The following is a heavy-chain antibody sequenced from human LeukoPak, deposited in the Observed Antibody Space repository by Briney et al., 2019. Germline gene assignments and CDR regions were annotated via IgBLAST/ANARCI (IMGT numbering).Heavy chain of an antibody. J-gene: IGHJ4*02. CDR1: GFTFASYA. CDR3: AKGDGPGSYLRKSSSVSFDN. V-gene: IGHV3-23*01. Sequence: RPGGSLRLSCAASGFTFASYAMNWVRQAPGKGLEWVSAITASGGTSFYADSVRGRFTISRDNSKNTLYLQMSSLRADDTAVYYCAKGDGPGSYLRKSSSVSFDNWGQGTLVTVSS. CDR2: ITASGGTS. D-gene: IGHD3-10*01.